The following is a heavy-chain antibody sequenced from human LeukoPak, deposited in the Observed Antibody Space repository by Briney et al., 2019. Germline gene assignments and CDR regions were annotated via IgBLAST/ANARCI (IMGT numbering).Heavy chain of an antibody. J-gene: IGHJ4*02. Sequence: ASVKVSCKASGYTFTGYYMHWVRQAPGQGLEWMGIINPSGGSTSYAQKFQGRVTMTRDTSTGTVYMELSSLRSEDTAVYYCARGSRYYDSSGYYFDYWGQGTLVTVSS. D-gene: IGHD3-22*01. CDR3: ARGSRYYDSSGYYFDY. V-gene: IGHV1-46*01. CDR2: INPSGGST. CDR1: GYTFTGYY.